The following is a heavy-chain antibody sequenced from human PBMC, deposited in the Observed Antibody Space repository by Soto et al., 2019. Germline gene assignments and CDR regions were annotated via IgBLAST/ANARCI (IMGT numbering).Heavy chain of an antibody. Sequence: ASVKVSCKASGYTFTTYAIHWVRQAPRQGLEWMGWINTGNGSTKFSQKFQGRVTITSDTSATTAYMELSSLTSEDTAIYYCARDLTTVTHPFDYWGQGTLVTVSS. CDR3: ARDLTTVTHPFDY. V-gene: IGHV1-3*04. D-gene: IGHD4-17*01. CDR1: GYTFTTYA. J-gene: IGHJ4*01. CDR2: INTGNGST.